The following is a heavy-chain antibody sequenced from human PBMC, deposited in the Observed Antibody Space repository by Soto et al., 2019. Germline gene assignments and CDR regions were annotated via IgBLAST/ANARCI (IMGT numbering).Heavy chain of an antibody. D-gene: IGHD3-16*01. CDR1: GGSFSGYY. J-gene: IGHJ6*02. CDR3: ARGWGSGYPLKRILWYYYGMDV. Sequence: SETLSLTCAVYGGSFSGYYWSWIRQPPGKGLEWIGEINHSGSTNDNPSLKSRVTISVDTSKNQFSLKLSSVTAADTAVYYCARGWGSGYPLKRILWYYYGMDVWGQGTPVTVSS. CDR2: INHSGST. V-gene: IGHV4-34*01.